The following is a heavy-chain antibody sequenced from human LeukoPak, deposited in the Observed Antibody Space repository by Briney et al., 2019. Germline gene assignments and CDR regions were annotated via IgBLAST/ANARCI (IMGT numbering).Heavy chain of an antibody. CDR3: ARECRYQSPKRYSSSSVNWFDP. Sequence: PGGSLRLSCAASGFTFSSYAMHWVRQAPGKGLEWVAVISYDGSNKYYADSVKGQFTISRDNSKNTLYPQMNSLRAEDTAVYYCARECRYQSPKRYSSSSVNWFDPWGQGTLVTVSS. V-gene: IGHV3-30*04. CDR2: ISYDGSNK. CDR1: GFTFSSYA. J-gene: IGHJ5*02. D-gene: IGHD6-6*01.